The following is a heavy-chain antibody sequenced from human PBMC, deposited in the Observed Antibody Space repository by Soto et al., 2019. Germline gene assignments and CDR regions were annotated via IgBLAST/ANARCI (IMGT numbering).Heavy chain of an antibody. Sequence: ASVKVSCKASGFTFTSSAVQWVRQARGQRLEWIGWIVVGSGNTDYAQKFQERVTITRDMSTSTAYMELSSPRSEDTAVYYCAARGDSSWYMDYWGQGTLVTVSS. J-gene: IGHJ4*02. CDR1: GFTFTSSA. V-gene: IGHV1-58*01. CDR3: AARGDSSWYMDY. CDR2: IVVGSGNT. D-gene: IGHD6-13*01.